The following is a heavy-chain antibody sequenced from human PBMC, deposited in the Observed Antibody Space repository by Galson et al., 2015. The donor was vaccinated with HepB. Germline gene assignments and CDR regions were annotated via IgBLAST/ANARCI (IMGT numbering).Heavy chain of an antibody. J-gene: IGHJ3*02. CDR1: GFTFGDYA. CDR2: IRSKAYGGTT. D-gene: IGHD3-3*01. Sequence: SLRLSCAASGFTFGDYAMSWFRQAPGKGLEWVGFIRSKAYGGTTEYAASVKGRFTISRDDSKSIAYLQMNSLKTEDTAVYYCTRDKIFGVVDAFDIWGQGTMVTVSS. V-gene: IGHV3-49*03. CDR3: TRDKIFGVVDAFDI.